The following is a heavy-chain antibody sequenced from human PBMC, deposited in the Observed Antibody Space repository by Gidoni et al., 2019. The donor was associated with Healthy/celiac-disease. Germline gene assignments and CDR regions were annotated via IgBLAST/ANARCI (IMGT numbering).Heavy chain of an antibody. CDR1: GFPFSSYA. Sequence: EVQLLESGGGLVQPGGSLRLYCSASGFPFSSYAMRWVRQAPGKGPGWVSAISVSGGSTYCADSVKGRFTISRDNSKNTLYLQMNSLRAEDTAVYYCAKNWYRLDPWGQGTLVTVSS. CDR2: ISVSGGST. D-gene: IGHD1-26*01. CDR3: AKNWYRLDP. J-gene: IGHJ5*02. V-gene: IGHV3-23*01.